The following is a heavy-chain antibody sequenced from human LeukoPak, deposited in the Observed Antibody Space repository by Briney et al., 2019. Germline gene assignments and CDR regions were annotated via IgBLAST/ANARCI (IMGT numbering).Heavy chain of an antibody. V-gene: IGHV1-69*06. CDR1: GGTFSSYA. CDR3: ARAVLYGSGSPFDY. CDR2: IIPIFGTA. J-gene: IGHJ4*02. Sequence: ASVKVSCKASGGTFSSYAISWVRQAPGQGLEWMGGIIPIFGTANYAQKFQGGVTITADKSTSTAYMELSSLRSEDTAVYYCARAVLYGSGSPFDYWGQGTLVTVSS. D-gene: IGHD3-10*01.